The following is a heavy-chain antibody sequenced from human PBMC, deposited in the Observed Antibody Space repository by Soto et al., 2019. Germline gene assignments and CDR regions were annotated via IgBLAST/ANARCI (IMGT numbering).Heavy chain of an antibody. CDR1: GFTFSSYG. D-gene: IGHD3-16*02. CDR2: IWYDGSNK. CDR3: ARDRDYVWGSYRPFDY. V-gene: IGHV3-33*01. J-gene: IGHJ4*02. Sequence: QVQLVESGGGVVQPGRSLRLSCAASGFTFSSYGMHWVRQAPGKGLEWVAVIWYDGSNKYYADSVKGRFTISRDNSKNTLYPQMNSLRAEDTAVYYCARDRDYVWGSYRPFDYWGQGTLVTVSS.